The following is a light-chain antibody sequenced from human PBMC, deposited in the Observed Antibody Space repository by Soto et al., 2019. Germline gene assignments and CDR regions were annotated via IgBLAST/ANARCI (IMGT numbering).Light chain of an antibody. CDR3: SSYAGSEGNV. J-gene: IGLJ1*01. CDR2: EVS. V-gene: IGLV2-8*01. Sequence: QSVLTQPPSASGSPGQSVTISCTGTSSDVGGYNYVSWYQQHPGKAPKLMIYEVSKRPSGVPDRFSGSKSGNTASLTVSGLQAEDEADYYCSSYAGSEGNVFGTGTQLTVL. CDR1: SSDVGGYNY.